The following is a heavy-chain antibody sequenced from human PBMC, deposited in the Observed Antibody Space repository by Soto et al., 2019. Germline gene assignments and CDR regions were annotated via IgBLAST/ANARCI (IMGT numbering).Heavy chain of an antibody. CDR2: IIPIFGTA. V-gene: IGHV1-69*13. CDR1: GGTFSSYA. CDR3: ARSRYYYDSSGYLIIDY. J-gene: IGHJ4*02. Sequence: SVKVSCKASGGTFSSYAISWVRQAPGQGLEWMGGIIPIFGTANYAQKFQGRVTITADESTSTAYMELSSLRSEDTAVYYCARSRYYYDSSGYLIIDYWGQGPLVTVSS. D-gene: IGHD3-22*01.